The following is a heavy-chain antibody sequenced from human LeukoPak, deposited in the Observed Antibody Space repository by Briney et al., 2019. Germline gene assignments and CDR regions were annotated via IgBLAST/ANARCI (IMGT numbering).Heavy chain of an antibody. CDR2: AKNKTNIYIT. CDR1: GFTISDMY. CDR3: ARGGLVGESSFFDY. V-gene: IGHV3-72*01. J-gene: IGHJ4*02. Sequence: GGSLCFYCLASGFTISDMYMDWHRQAPGKGLEWVGRAKNKTNIYITEYAASVKGRFTISRDESQNSLYLQINSLKAEDTAVYYCARGGLVGESSFFDYWAQKTLLIVSS. D-gene: IGHD1-26*01.